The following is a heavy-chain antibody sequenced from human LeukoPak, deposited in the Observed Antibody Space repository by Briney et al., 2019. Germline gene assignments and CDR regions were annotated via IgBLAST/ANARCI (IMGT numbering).Heavy chain of an antibody. CDR1: GFTFSSYG. CDR3: GTEGGARGVDTVRYEY. D-gene: IGHD2-8*02. V-gene: IGHV3-33*01. J-gene: IGHJ1*01. Sequence: GRSLRLSCAASGFTFSSYGMHWVRQAPGKGLEWVAVIWYDGSNKYYADSVKGRFTISRDNSKNTLYLQMNSLRAEDTAVYYCGTEGGARGVDTVRYEYWGQGTLVTVSS. CDR2: IWYDGSNK.